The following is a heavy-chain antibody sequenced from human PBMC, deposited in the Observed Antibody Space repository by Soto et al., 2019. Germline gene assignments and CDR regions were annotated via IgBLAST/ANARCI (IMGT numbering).Heavy chain of an antibody. CDR1: GFTFSSYS. D-gene: IGHD3-10*01. V-gene: IGHV3-21*01. J-gene: IGHJ4*02. Sequence: GGSLRLSCAASGFTFSSYSMNWVRQAPGKGLEWVSSISSSSSYIYYADSVKGRFTISRDNAKNSLYLQMNSLRAEDTAVYYCGRDQGYNYYGSGSYEYYFDYWGQGTLVTVSS. CDR3: GRDQGYNYYGSGSYEYYFDY. CDR2: ISSSSSYI.